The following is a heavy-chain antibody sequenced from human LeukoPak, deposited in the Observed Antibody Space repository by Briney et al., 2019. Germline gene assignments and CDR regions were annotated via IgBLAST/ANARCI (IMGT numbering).Heavy chain of an antibody. CDR1: GGTFSSYA. CDR3: ASWAYYYDSSDDY. V-gene: IGHV1-69*05. CDR2: IIPIFGTA. D-gene: IGHD3-22*01. Sequence: GASVKVSCKASGGTFSSYAISWVRQAPGQGLEWMGGIIPIFGTANYAQKFQGRVTMTRNTSISTAYMELSSLRSEDTAVYYCASWAYYYDSSDDYWGQGTLVTVSS. J-gene: IGHJ4*02.